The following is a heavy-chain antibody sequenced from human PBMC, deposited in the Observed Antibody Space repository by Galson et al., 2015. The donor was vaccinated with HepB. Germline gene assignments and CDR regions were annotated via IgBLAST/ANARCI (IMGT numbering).Heavy chain of an antibody. J-gene: IGHJ4*02. CDR3: VREDHYDSGDYFDY. V-gene: IGHV3-11*04. Sequence: SLRLSCAASGFTFSDYYMSWIRQAPGKGLEWVSYISSSGGTVFYADSVKGRFTISRDNAKNSLYLQMNSLRDEDTALYYCVREDHYDSGDYFDYWGQGTLVTVSS. CDR1: GFTFSDYY. CDR2: ISSSGGTV. D-gene: IGHD3-22*01.